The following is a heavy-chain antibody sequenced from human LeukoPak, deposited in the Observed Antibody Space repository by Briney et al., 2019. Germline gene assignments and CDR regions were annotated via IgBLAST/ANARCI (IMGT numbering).Heavy chain of an antibody. J-gene: IGHJ4*02. CDR2: IKQDGSEK. D-gene: IGHD4-17*01. CDR1: GFTFSNAW. V-gene: IGHV3-7*01. Sequence: PGGSLRLSCAASGFTFSNAWMSWVRQAPGKGLEWVANIKQDGSEKYYVDSVKGRFTISRDNAKNSLYLQMNSLRAEDTAVYYCASGLRNFDYWGQGTLVTVSS. CDR3: ASGLRNFDY.